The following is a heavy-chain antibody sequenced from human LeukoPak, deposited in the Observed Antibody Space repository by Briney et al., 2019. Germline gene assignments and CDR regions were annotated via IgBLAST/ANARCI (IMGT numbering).Heavy chain of an antibody. J-gene: IGHJ4*02. CDR1: GFAFSSYG. CDR2: ISYDGGNI. V-gene: IGHV3-30*18. CDR3: AKDLSRRSSSFDY. D-gene: IGHD2-2*01. Sequence: PGGSLRLSCAASGFAFSSYGMHWVRQAPGRGLEWVAIISYDGGNIYYADSVRGRFTISRDNSKNTLYLQMNSLRAEDTAVYYCAKDLSRRSSSFDYWGQGTQVTVSS.